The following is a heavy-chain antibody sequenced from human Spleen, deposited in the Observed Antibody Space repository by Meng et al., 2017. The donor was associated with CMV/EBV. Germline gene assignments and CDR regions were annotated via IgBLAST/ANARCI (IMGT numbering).Heavy chain of an antibody. CDR2: IYYSGST. J-gene: IGHJ4*02. CDR3: ARGARTTFSTWDY. D-gene: IGHD1-14*01. V-gene: IGHV4-31*03. CDR1: DGSVSSDTYY. Sequence: SETLSLTCTVSDGSVSSDTYYWSWIRQYPGKGLEWIGYIYYSGSTYYNPSLKSRVTISIDTSKNQFSLKLNSVTAADTAVYYCARGARTTFSTWDYWGQGTLVTVSS.